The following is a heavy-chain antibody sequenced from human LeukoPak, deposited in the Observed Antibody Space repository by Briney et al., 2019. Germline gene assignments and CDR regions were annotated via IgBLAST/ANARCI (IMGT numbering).Heavy chain of an antibody. Sequence: SETLSLTCAVYGGSLSNYYWSWIRPTPGKGLEWIGEINHSGSTNYNPSLKSRVTISVDMSKNQFSLELSYVTAADTAVYYCARGPASGSNFAWFDPWGQGTLVTVSS. CDR2: INHSGST. J-gene: IGHJ5*02. CDR1: GGSLSNYY. D-gene: IGHD3-10*01. V-gene: IGHV4-34*01. CDR3: ARGPASGSNFAWFDP.